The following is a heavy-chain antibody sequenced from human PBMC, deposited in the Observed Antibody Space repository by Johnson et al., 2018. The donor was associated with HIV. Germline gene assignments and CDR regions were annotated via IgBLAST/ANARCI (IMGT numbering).Heavy chain of an antibody. CDR3: ARERGSFEYSNSYAFDI. CDR2: IKQDGSEN. V-gene: IGHV3-7*03. D-gene: IGHD6-6*01. CDR1: GFTVSSNY. Sequence: VQLVESGGGLVKPGGSLRLSCAASGFTVSSNYMSWVRQAPGKGLEWVANIKQDGSENYYVDSVKGRFTISRDTAKNSLYLQMNSLRAEDTALYYCARERGSFEYSNSYAFDIWGQGTMVTVSS. J-gene: IGHJ3*02.